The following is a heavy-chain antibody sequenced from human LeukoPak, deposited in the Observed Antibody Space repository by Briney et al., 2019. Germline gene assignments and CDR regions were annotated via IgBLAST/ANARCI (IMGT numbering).Heavy chain of an antibody. V-gene: IGHV3-33*01. Sequence: GRSLGLSCAACGFTFSSYGMHWVRQAPGKGLEGVAVIWYDGSNKYYADSVKGRFTISRDNSKNTLYLQMNSLRAEDTAVYYCASRQTLSSSWYAFDIWGQGTMVTVSS. CDR2: IWYDGSNK. CDR1: GFTFSSYG. CDR3: ASRQTLSSSWYAFDI. D-gene: IGHD6-13*01. J-gene: IGHJ3*02.